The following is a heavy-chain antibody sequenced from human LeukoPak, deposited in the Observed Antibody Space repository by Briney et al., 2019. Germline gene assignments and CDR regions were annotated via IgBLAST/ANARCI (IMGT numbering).Heavy chain of an antibody. CDR2: INHSGST. D-gene: IGHD1-26*01. V-gene: IGHV4-34*01. Sequence: SETLSLTCAVYGGSFSGYYWSWIRQPPGKGLEWIGEINHSGSTNYNPSLKSRVTISVDTSKNQFSLKLTSVTAADTAVYYCARRGGSPLGAFDIWGQGTMVTVSS. J-gene: IGHJ3*02. CDR1: GGSFSGYY. CDR3: ARRGGSPLGAFDI.